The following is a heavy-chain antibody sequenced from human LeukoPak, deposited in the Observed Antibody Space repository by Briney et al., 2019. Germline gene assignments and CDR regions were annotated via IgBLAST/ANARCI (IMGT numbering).Heavy chain of an antibody. V-gene: IGHV4-30-2*01. CDR1: GGSISSGGYS. J-gene: IGHJ4*02. CDR2: IYHSGST. D-gene: IGHD6-19*01. Sequence: PSQTLSLTCAVSGGSISSGGYSWSWIRQPPGKGLEWIGDIYHSGSTYYNPSLKSRATISVDRSKNQSPLKLRSVTAADTAVYYCAGSVAPFAYWGQGTLVTVSS. CDR3: AGSVAPFAY.